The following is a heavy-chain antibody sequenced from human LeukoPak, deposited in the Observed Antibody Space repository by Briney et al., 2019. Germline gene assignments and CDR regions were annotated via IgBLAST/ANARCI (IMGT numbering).Heavy chain of an antibody. V-gene: IGHV4-39*01. CDR1: GGSISSSSYY. CDR3: ARQVDTAMVPYYYYYIDV. J-gene: IGHJ6*03. CDR2: IYYSGST. Sequence: SETLSLTCTVSGGSISSSSYYWGWIRQPPGKGLEWIGSIYYSGSTYYNPSLKSRVTISVDTSKNQSSLRLSSVTAADTAVYYCARQVDTAMVPYYYYYIDVWGKGTTVTVSS. D-gene: IGHD5-18*01.